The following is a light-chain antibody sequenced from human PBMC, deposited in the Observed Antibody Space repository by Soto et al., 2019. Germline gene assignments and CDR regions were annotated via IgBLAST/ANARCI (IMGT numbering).Light chain of an antibody. Sequence: EIVLTQSPGTLSLSPGERATLSCRASQSVSNSYLAWYQQKPGQAPRLLIYGASSRASGIPDRFSGSGSGTEFTLTISRPEPEDFAVYYCQQYGSSTWTFGLGTKVEIK. CDR2: GAS. CDR1: QSVSNSY. J-gene: IGKJ1*01. CDR3: QQYGSSTWT. V-gene: IGKV3-20*01.